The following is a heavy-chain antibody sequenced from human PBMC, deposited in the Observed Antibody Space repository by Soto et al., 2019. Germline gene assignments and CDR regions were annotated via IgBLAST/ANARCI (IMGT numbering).Heavy chain of an antibody. CDR1: GDSISNLDYF. CDR2: IYKSATT. CDR3: ARGRYCLTGRCFPNWFDS. Sequence: QVQLLESGPGLVKPSQTLSLTCSVSGDSISNLDYFWAWIRQPPGQALEYIGYIYKSATTYYNPSCESRVAISVDKSTSQFSLNVTAVTAADTAVYFCARGRYCLTGRCFPNWFDSWGQGALVTVSS. J-gene: IGHJ5*01. V-gene: IGHV4-30-4*01. D-gene: IGHD7-27*01.